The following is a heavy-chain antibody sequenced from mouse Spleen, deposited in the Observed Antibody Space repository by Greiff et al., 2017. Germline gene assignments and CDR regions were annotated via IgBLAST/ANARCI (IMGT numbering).Heavy chain of an antibody. CDR1: GYSFTGYY. D-gene: IGHD3-2*01. Sequence: VQLQQSGPELVKPGASVKISCKASGYSFTGYYMNWVKQSPEKSLEWIGEINPSTGGTTYNQKFKAKATLTVDKSSSTAYMQLKSLTSEDSAVYYCALDSSGPPFAYWGQGTLVTVSA. V-gene: IGHV1-42*01. CDR3: ALDSSGPPFAY. J-gene: IGHJ3*01. CDR2: INPSTGGT.